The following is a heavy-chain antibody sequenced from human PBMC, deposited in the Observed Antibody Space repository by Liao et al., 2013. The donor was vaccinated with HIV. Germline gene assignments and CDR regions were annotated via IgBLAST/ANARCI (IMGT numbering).Heavy chain of an antibody. D-gene: IGHD6-13*01. V-gene: IGHV4-34*02. CDR1: GGSLGTYY. CDR2: INHLGST. Sequence: QVQLQQWGAGQLKPSESLSLTCAVYGGSLGTYYWSWIRQPPGKGLEWIAEINHLGSTNYNPSLQSPFTISVDSSKNQVSLNLNSVTAADTAVYYCARMRTVAQYSSRGFFDIWGQGSLVTVSS. CDR3: ARMRTVAQYSSRGFFDI. J-gene: IGHJ4*02.